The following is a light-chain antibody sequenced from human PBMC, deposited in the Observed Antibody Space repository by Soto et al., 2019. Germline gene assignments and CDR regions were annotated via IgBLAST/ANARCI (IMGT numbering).Light chain of an antibody. V-gene: IGLV6-57*03. CDR2: EDN. CDR1: SGSIASNY. CDR3: QSYDSSNHAV. J-gene: IGLJ7*01. Sequence: NFMLTQRHSVSESPGKTVTISCTRSSGSIASNYVQWYQQRPGSAPTTVIYEDNQRPSGVPDRFSGSIDSSSNSASLTISGLKTEDEADYYCQSYDSSNHAVFGGGTQLTVL.